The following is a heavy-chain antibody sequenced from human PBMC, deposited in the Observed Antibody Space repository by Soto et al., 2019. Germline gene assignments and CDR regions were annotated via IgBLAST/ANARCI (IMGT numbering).Heavy chain of an antibody. Sequence: GASVKVSCKASGGTFSSYTISWVRQAPGQGLEWMGRIIPILGIANYAQKFQGRVTITADKSTSTAYMELSSLRSEDTAVYYCARVTPIAVAGYYYYYGMDVWGQGTTVTVSS. CDR3: ARVTPIAVAGYYYYYGMDV. V-gene: IGHV1-69*02. J-gene: IGHJ6*02. CDR2: IIPILGIA. CDR1: GGTFSSYT. D-gene: IGHD6-19*01.